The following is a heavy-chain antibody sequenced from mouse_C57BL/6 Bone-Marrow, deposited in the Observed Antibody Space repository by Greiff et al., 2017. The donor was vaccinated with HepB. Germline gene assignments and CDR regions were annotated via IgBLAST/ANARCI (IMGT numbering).Heavy chain of an antibody. CDR2: IRLKSDNYAT. CDR1: GFTFSNYW. CDR3: RLYYGSSFYFDY. Sequence: EVKVEESGGGLVQPGGSMKLSCVASGFTFSNYWMNWVRQSPEKGLEWVAQIRLKSDNYATHYAESVKGRFTISRDDSKSSVYLQMNNLRAEDTGIYYCRLYYGSSFYFDYWGQGTTLTVSS. J-gene: IGHJ2*01. D-gene: IGHD1-1*01. V-gene: IGHV6-3*01.